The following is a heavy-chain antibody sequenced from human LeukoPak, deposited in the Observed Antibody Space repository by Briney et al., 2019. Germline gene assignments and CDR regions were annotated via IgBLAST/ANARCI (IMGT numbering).Heavy chain of an antibody. V-gene: IGHV3-30*18. Sequence: GGSLRLSCAAPGFTFSSYGMHWVRQAPGKGLEWVAVISYDGSNKYYADSVKGRFTISRDNSKNTLYLQMNSLRAEDTAVYYCAKDQMALFDYWGQGTLVTVSS. CDR2: ISYDGSNK. D-gene: IGHD5-24*01. J-gene: IGHJ4*02. CDR3: AKDQMALFDY. CDR1: GFTFSSYG.